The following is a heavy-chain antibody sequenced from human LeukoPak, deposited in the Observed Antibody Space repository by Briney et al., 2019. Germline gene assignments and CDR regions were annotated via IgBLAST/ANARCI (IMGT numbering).Heavy chain of an antibody. J-gene: IGHJ4*02. CDR1: GFTFSNYW. V-gene: IGHV3-9*01. Sequence: PGGSLRLSCAASGFTFSNYWMHWVRQAPGKGLEWVSGISWNSGSIGYADSVKGRLTISRDNSKNTLYLQMNSLRAEDTAVYYCAREGVAGDYFDYWGQGTLVTVSS. CDR3: AREGVAGDYFDY. CDR2: ISWNSGSI. D-gene: IGHD6-19*01.